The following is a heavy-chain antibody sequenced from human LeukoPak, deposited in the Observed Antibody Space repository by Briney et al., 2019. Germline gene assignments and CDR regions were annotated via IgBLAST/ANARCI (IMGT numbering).Heavy chain of an antibody. Sequence: ASVKVSCKASGYTFTSYDINWVRQATGQGLEWMGWMNPNSGNTGCAQKFQGRVTMTRNTSISTAYMELSSLRSEDTAVYYCARVESVAGTGWFDPWGQGTLVTVSS. CDR1: GYTFTSYD. V-gene: IGHV1-8*01. J-gene: IGHJ5*02. D-gene: IGHD6-19*01. CDR3: ARVESVAGTGWFDP. CDR2: MNPNSGNT.